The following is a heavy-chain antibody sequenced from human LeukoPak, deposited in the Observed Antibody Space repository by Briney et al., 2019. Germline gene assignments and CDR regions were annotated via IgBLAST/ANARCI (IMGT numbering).Heavy chain of an antibody. J-gene: IGHJ6*03. CDR1: GYTFTSYD. CDR2: MNPNSGNT. CDR3: SRGYCGGGCYPLYYYYYMDV. V-gene: IGHV1-8*01. D-gene: IGHD2-21*02. Sequence: ASVKVSCKASGYTFTSYDINWVRQATGQGLEWMGWMNPNSGNTGYAQKFQGRVTMTRNTSISTAYMELSSLRSEDTAVYYCSRGYCGGGCYPLYYYYYMDVWGKGTTVTVSS.